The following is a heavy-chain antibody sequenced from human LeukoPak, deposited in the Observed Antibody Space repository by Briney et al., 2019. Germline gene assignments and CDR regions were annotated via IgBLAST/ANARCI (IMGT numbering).Heavy chain of an antibody. J-gene: IGHJ3*01. CDR1: GYRFTNYW. Sequence: GESLRISCKVSGYRFTNYWLAWVRPMPGKGLDFMGIILPDDSDTRYNPSFRGQVTISVDKPINTAYLQWNSLKASDTAIYYCARQGAGASHYDDTGLPRGAFDEWGQGTRLTVSS. V-gene: IGHV5-51*01. CDR3: ARQGAGASHYDDTGLPRGAFDE. D-gene: IGHD3-22*01. CDR2: ILPDDSDT.